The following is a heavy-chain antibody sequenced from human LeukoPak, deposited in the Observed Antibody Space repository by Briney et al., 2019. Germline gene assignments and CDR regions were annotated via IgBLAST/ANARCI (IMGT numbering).Heavy chain of an antibody. CDR2: IFHSGST. CDR1: GGSISSGGYS. J-gene: IGHJ2*01. Sequence: SQTLSLTCAVSGGSISSGGYSWSWIRQPPGKGLEWIGNIFHSGSTYYNPSLKSRVTISLDRSKNQFSLMLSSVTAADTAVYYCARGDSGWYFDLWGRGTLVTVSS. D-gene: IGHD2-15*01. CDR3: ARGDSGWYFDL. V-gene: IGHV4-30-2*01.